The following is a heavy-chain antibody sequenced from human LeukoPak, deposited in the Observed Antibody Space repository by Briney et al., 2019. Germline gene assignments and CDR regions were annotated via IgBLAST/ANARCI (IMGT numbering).Heavy chain of an antibody. CDR3: VRDYLGESGAGGP. CDR2: ISPSGAST. V-gene: IGHV3-21*01. D-gene: IGHD3-10*01. Sequence: GGSLRLSCTGSGFTFSSYTMNWVRQAPGKGLEWVSSISPSGASTFHAESVKGRFTISRDNAKRSLYFQMNALGGDDTALYYCVRDYLGESGAGGPWGQGTLVTVSS. CDR1: GFTFSSYT. J-gene: IGHJ5*02.